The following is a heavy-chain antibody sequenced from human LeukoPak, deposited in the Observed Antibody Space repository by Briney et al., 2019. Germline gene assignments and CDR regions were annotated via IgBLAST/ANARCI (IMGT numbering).Heavy chain of an antibody. CDR3: VKGSGGPHYDILTGYYPDY. CDR2: ISSNGGST. Sequence: PGGSLRLSCSASGFTFSSYAMHWVRQAPGKGLEYVSAISSNGGSTYYADSVKGRFTISRDNSKSTLYLQMSSLRAEDTAVYYCVKGSGGPHYDILTGYYPDYWGQGTLVTVSS. V-gene: IGHV3-64D*06. J-gene: IGHJ4*02. CDR1: GFTFSSYA. D-gene: IGHD3-9*01.